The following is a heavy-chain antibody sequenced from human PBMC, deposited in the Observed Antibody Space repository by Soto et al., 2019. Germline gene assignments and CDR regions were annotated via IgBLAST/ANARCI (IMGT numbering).Heavy chain of an antibody. CDR1: GFTFSGSA. Sequence: GGSLRLSCAASGFTFSGSAMHWVRQASGKGLEWVGRIRSKANSYATAYAASVKGRFTISRDDSKNTAYLQMNSLKTEDTGVYYCTRQEGNFDYWGQGTLVTVS. CDR3: TRQEGNFDY. J-gene: IGHJ4*02. V-gene: IGHV3-73*01. CDR2: IRSKANSYAT.